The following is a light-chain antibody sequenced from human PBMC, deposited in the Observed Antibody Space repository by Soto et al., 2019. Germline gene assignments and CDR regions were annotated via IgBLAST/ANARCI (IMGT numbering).Light chain of an antibody. CDR2: DAS. Sequence: IQMTQSPSTLSASVGDRVTITCRASQSISSWLAWYQQKPGKAPKLLIYDASNLETGAPSRFSGSGSGTDFTFTISSLQPEDIATYYCQQFEDFPRAIIFGQGTRLEIK. V-gene: IGKV1-33*01. CDR3: QQFEDFPRAII. J-gene: IGKJ5*01. CDR1: QSISSW.